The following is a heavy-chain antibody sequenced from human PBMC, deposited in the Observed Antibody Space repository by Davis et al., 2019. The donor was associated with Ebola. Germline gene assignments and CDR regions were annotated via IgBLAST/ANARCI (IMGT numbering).Heavy chain of an antibody. CDR1: GYSFTSYW. CDR3: ARRAAVAYDHVWGISRHDAFDI. D-gene: IGHD3-16*01. Sequence: GESLKISCKASGYSFTSYWIVWVRQMPGKGLECMGIIYPGDSDTRYSPSFQGQVTISADKSISTAYLQWSSLKASDTAMYYCARRAAVAYDHVWGISRHDAFDIWGQGTMVTVSS. V-gene: IGHV5-51*01. J-gene: IGHJ3*02. CDR2: IYPGDSDT.